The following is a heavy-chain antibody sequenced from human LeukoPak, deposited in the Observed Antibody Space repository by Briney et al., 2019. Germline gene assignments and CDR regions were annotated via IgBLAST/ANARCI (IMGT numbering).Heavy chain of an antibody. J-gene: IGHJ1*01. CDR2: IYSGGKT. V-gene: IGHV3-53*01. D-gene: IGHD3-22*01. Sequence: GGSLRLSCAVSGFTVSDYYMSWVRQAPGKGLEWVSVIYSGGKTYYADSVKGRFTISRDDSKNTLHLQMNSLRAEDTAVYYCARGPGDDSSGYSVEYFQHWGQGTLVTVSS. CDR1: GFTVSDYY. CDR3: ARGPGDDSSGYSVEYFQH.